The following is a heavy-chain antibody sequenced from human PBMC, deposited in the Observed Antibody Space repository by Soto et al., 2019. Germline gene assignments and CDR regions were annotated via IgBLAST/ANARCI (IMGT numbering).Heavy chain of an antibody. CDR3: ARGGYQLLREVWFDP. J-gene: IGHJ5*02. CDR2: IYYSGST. CDR1: GGSISSGGYY. Sequence: PSETLSLTCTVSGGSISSGGYYWSWIRQHPGKGLEWIGYIYYSGSTYYNPSLKGRVTISVDTSKNQFSLKLSSVTAADTAVYYCARGGYQLLREVWFDPWGQGTLVTVSS. V-gene: IGHV4-31*03. D-gene: IGHD2-2*01.